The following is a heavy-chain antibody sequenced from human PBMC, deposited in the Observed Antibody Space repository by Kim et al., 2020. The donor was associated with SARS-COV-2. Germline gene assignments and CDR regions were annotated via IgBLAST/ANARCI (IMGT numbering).Heavy chain of an antibody. CDR2: ISAYNDNT. CDR3: VREGYCSGGSCWGSKSRYYFYGMDV. V-gene: IGHV1-18*04. Sequence: ASVKVSCKASGYTFISYGISWVRQAPGQGLEWMGWISAYNDNTKYAQKLQGRVTMTTDTSTRTVQLELRGLRSDDTTVYYCVREGYCSGGSCWGSKSRYYFYGMDVWGQGTTVTVSS. J-gene: IGHJ6*02. CDR1: GYTFISYG. D-gene: IGHD2-15*01.